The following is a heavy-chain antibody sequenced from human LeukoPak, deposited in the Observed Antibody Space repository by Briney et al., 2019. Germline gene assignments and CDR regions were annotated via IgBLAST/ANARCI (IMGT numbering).Heavy chain of an antibody. CDR3: ARDRELSSSFDY. V-gene: IGHV1-69*04. CDR1: GGTFSSYA. Sequence: ASVKVSCKASGGTFSSYAISWVRQAPGQGLEWMGRIIPILGIANYAQKFQDRVTITADKSTSTAYMELSSLRSEDTAVYYCARDRELSSSFDYWGQGTLVTVSS. J-gene: IGHJ4*02. CDR2: IIPILGIA. D-gene: IGHD1-7*01.